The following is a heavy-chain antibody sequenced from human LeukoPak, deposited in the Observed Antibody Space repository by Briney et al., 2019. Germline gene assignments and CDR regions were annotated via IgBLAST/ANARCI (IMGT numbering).Heavy chain of an antibody. CDR3: ARPLYGGTDY. CDR1: GGSISSSSYY. Sequence: SETLSLTCTVSGGSISSSSYYWGWIRQPPGKGLEWIGSIYYSGSTYYNPSLKSRVAISVDTSKNQFSLKLSSVTAADTAVYYCARPLYGGTDYWGQGTLVTVSS. D-gene: IGHD4-23*01. V-gene: IGHV4-39*01. J-gene: IGHJ4*02. CDR2: IYYSGST.